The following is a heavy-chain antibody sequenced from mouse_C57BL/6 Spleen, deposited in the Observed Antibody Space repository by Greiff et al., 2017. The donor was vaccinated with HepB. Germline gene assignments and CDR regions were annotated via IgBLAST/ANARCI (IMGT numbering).Heavy chain of an antibody. CDR1: GYAFSSSW. CDR3: ARAYYSNYVDAMDY. CDR2: IYPGDGDT. J-gene: IGHJ4*01. D-gene: IGHD2-5*01. V-gene: IGHV1-82*01. Sequence: VKLMESGPELVKPGASVKISCKASGYAFSSSWMNWVKQRPGKGLEWIGRIYPGDGDTNYNGKFKGKATLTADKSSSTAYMQLSSLTSEDSAVYFCARAYYSNYVDAMDYWGQGTSVTVSS.